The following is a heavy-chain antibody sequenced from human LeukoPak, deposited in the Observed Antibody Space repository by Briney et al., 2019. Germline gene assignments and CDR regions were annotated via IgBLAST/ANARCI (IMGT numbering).Heavy chain of an antibody. Sequence: SETLSLTCAVYGGSFSGYYWSWIRQPPGKGLEWIGEINHSGSTNYNPSLKSRVTISVDTSKNQFSLKLSSVTAADTAVYYCARLRPRAPSGYWGQGTLVTVSS. V-gene: IGHV4-34*01. CDR3: ARLRPRAPSGY. CDR1: GGSFSGYY. D-gene: IGHD3-10*01. J-gene: IGHJ4*02. CDR2: INHSGST.